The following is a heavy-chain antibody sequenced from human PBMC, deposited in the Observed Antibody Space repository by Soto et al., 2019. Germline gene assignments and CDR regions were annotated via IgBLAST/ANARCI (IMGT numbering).Heavy chain of an antibody. D-gene: IGHD6-6*01. Sequence: LSLTCTVSGGSISSSSYYWGWIRQPPGKGLEWIGSIYYSGSTYYNPSLKSRVTISVDTSKNQFSLKLSSVTAADTAVYYCARRYGYSSSSMYYYYMDVWGKGTTVTLSS. CDR3: ARRYGYSSSSMYYYYMDV. J-gene: IGHJ6*03. V-gene: IGHV4-39*01. CDR2: IYYSGST. CDR1: GGSISSSSYY.